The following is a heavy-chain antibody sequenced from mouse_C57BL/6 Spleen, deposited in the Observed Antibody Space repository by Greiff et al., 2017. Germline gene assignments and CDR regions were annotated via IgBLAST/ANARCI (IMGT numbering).Heavy chain of an antibody. CDR1: GYAFSSYW. CDR2: IYPGDGDP. V-gene: IGHV1-80*01. D-gene: IGHD1-1*01. Sequence: VQLQQSGAELVKPGASVKISCKASGYAFSSYWMNWVKQRPGKGLEWIGQIYPGDGDPNYNGKFKGKATLTADKSSSTAYMQLSSLTSEDSAVYFCARRDYYGSSLDYWGQGTTLTVSS. J-gene: IGHJ2*01. CDR3: ARRDYYGSSLDY.